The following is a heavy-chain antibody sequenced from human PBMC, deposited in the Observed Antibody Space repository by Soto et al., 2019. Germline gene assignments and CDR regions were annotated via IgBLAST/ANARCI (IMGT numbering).Heavy chain of an antibody. V-gene: IGHV4-4*02. CDR2: IYHSGST. D-gene: IGHD2-15*01. CDR3: ARTGIVVVAEAWFDP. CDR1: GTSISSAFW. J-gene: IGHJ5*02. Sequence: SETLSLTCVVSGTSISSAFWWTWVRQAPGKGLEWIGEIYHSGSTNYNPSLKSRVTISVDTSKNQFSLKLSSVTAADTAVYYCARTGIVVVAEAWFDPWGQGTLVTV.